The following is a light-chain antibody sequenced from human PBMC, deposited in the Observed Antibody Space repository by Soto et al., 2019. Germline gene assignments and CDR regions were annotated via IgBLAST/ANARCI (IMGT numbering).Light chain of an antibody. CDR1: QSVSSN. CDR2: GAS. CDR3: QQYNNWLWT. Sequence: EVVMKQSPATLSVSTRERATLSCRASQSVSSNLAWYQQKPGQAPRLLIYGASTRATGIPARFSGSGSGTEFTLTISSLQSEDFAVYYCQQYNNWLWTFGQGT. V-gene: IGKV3-15*01. J-gene: IGKJ1*01.